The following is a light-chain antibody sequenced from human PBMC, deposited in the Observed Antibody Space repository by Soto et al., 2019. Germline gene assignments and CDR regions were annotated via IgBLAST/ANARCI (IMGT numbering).Light chain of an antibody. CDR1: QSVSSSY. CDR3: QQYVHSPLLYT. Sequence: EIVLTQSPGTLSLSPGERATLSCRASQSVSSSYLAWCEHKLGQAPRLLISGASSRATGNPDRFSGSGSGPAFTLTIPRLEPDDFAVYYCQQYVHSPLLYTFGQGTKLEIK. J-gene: IGKJ2*01. V-gene: IGKV3-20*01. CDR2: GAS.